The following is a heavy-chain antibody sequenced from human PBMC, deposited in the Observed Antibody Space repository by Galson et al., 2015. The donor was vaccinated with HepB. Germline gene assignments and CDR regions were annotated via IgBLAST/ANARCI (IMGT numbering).Heavy chain of an antibody. D-gene: IGHD2-2*01. CDR3: AKSRYYCSSTSCYAVGILWFDP. Sequence: SLRLSCAASGFTFSSYAMHWVRQAPGKGLEWVAVISYDGSNKYYADSVKGRFTISRDNSKNTLYLQMNSLRAEDTAVYYCAKSRYYCSSTSCYAVGILWFDPWGQGTLVTVSS. CDR2: ISYDGSNK. CDR1: GFTFSSYA. V-gene: IGHV3-30*04. J-gene: IGHJ5*02.